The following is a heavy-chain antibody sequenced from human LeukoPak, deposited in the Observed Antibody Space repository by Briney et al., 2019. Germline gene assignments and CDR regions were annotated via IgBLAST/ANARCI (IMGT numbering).Heavy chain of an antibody. Sequence: SETLSLTCTVSGGSISSSSYYWGWIRQPPGKGLEWIGSIYYSGNTYYNPSLKSRVTISVDTSKNQFSLKLSSVTAADTAVYYGARLRSDSSSWYLAYWGQGTLVTVSS. CDR1: GGSISSSSYY. CDR3: ARLRSDSSSWYLAY. V-gene: IGHV4-39*01. D-gene: IGHD6-13*01. CDR2: IYYSGNT. J-gene: IGHJ4*02.